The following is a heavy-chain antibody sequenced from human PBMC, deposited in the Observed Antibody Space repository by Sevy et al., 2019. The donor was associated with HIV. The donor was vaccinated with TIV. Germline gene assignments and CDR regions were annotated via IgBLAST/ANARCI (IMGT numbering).Heavy chain of an antibody. CDR1: GFTFSNYE. CDR2: ITSSGSSI. D-gene: IGHD3-22*01. V-gene: IGHV3-48*03. Sequence: GGSLRLSCAASGFTFSNYEMNWVRQAPGKGLEWVSHITSSGSSIYYADSVKGRFTISRDNAKNSLYLQMNSLRVEDTAVYYCARNGGAYDTGFDPWGRRTLVTVSS. CDR3: ARNGGAYDTGFDP. J-gene: IGHJ5*02.